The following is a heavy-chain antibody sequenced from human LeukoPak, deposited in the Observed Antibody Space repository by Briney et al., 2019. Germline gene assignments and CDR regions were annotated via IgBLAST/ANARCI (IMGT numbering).Heavy chain of an antibody. CDR3: AKDDAWLQFGD. D-gene: IGHD5-24*01. CDR2: ISPNGVIT. J-gene: IGHJ4*02. CDR1: GFTFSSHG. Sequence: PGGSLRLSCAASGFTFSSHGMNWVRQAPGKGLVWVSGISPNGVITYYADSVKGRFTISRDNSKGTVYLQMNSLRPEDTAVYYCAKDDAWLQFGDWGRGTLVTVSS. V-gene: IGHV3-23*01.